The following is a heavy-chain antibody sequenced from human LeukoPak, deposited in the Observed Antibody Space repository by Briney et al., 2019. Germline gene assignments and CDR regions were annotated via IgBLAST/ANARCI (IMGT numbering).Heavy chain of an antibody. CDR1: GFTFDDYG. V-gene: IGHV3-20*04. J-gene: IGHJ6*03. CDR2: INWNGGST. Sequence: GGSLRLSCAASGFTFDDYGMSWVRQAPGKGLEWVSGINWNGGSTGYADSVKGRFTISRDNSKNTLYLKMNSLRAEDTAVYYCAKGHGWEASYYYYYMDVWGKGTTVTISS. D-gene: IGHD1-26*01. CDR3: AKGHGWEASYYYYYMDV.